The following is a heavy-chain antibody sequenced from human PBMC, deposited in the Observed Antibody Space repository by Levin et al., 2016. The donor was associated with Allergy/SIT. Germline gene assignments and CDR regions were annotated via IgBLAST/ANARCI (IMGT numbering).Heavy chain of an antibody. D-gene: IGHD3-22*01. CDR2: ISSNGGST. Sequence: WIRQPPGKGLEYVSAISSNGGSTYYADSVKGRFTISRDNSKNTLYLQMSGLRAEDTAVYYCVRAPPTSTMIVVVITSAFDIWGQGTMVTVSS. CDR3: VRAPPTSTMIVVVITSAFDI. J-gene: IGHJ3*02. V-gene: IGHV3-64D*06.